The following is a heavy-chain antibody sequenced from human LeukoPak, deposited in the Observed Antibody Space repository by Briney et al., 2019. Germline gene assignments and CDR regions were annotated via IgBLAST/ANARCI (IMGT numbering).Heavy chain of an antibody. J-gene: IGHJ4*02. CDR3: ARRGYSYGYAWDY. Sequence: SETLSLTCAVYGGSFSGYYWSWIRQPPGKGLEWIGEINHSGSTNYNPSLKSRVTISVDTSKNQFSLKLNSVTAADTAVYYCARRGYSYGYAWDYWGQGTLVTVSS. CDR2: INHSGST. V-gene: IGHV4-34*01. CDR1: GGSFSGYY. D-gene: IGHD5-18*01.